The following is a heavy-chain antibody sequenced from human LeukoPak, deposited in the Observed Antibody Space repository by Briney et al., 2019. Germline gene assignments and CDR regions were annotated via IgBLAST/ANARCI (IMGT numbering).Heavy chain of an antibody. CDR3: ATGRPFLVFDY. V-gene: IGHV1-3*01. CDR2: INAGNGNT. Sequence: GASVKVSCKASGYTFTSYAMHWVRQAPGQRLEWMGWINAGNGNTKYSQKFQGRVTMTEDTSTDTAYMELSSLRSEDTAVYYCATGRPFLVFDYWGQGTLVTVSS. D-gene: IGHD3-3*01. J-gene: IGHJ4*02. CDR1: GYTFTSYA.